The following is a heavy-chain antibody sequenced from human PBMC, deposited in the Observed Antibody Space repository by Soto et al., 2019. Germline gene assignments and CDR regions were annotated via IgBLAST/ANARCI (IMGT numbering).Heavy chain of an antibody. V-gene: IGHV1-69*02. CDR1: GDTFNFYS. J-gene: IGHJ4*02. Sequence: QVQLVQSGAEVKSAGSSVKVSCKASGDTFNFYSINWVRQAPGLGLEWVGRVNPILSMSNYAQRFQGRVTMTADNSTVTAYMELRSLRSEDPAIYSCASHYGSGYRAFASWGQGALVTVSS. D-gene: IGHD3-10*01. CDR3: ASHYGSGYRAFAS. CDR2: VNPILSMS.